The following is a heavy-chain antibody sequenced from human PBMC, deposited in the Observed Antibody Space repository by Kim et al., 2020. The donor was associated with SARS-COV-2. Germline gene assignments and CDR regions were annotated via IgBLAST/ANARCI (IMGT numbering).Heavy chain of an antibody. CDR3: AKDELIVVVVAATD. D-gene: IGHD2-15*01. Sequence: ADSVKVRFTISRDNSKNTLYLQMNSLRAEDTAVYYCAKDELIVVVVAATDWGQGTLVTVSS. V-gene: IGHV3-23*01. J-gene: IGHJ4*02.